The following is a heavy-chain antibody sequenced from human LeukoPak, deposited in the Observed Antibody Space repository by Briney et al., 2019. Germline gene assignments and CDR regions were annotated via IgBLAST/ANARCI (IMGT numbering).Heavy chain of an antibody. CDR3: ARHSSPYCSGGSCYLGFAFDI. D-gene: IGHD2-15*01. CDR1: GYSFTSYW. J-gene: IGHJ3*02. Sequence: ESLKISCKGSGYSFTSYWIGWVRQMPGKGLEWMGIIYPGDSDTRYSPSFQGQVTISADKSISTAYLQWSSLKASDTAMYYCARHSSPYCSGGSCYLGFAFDIWGQGTMVTVSS. V-gene: IGHV5-51*01. CDR2: IYPGDSDT.